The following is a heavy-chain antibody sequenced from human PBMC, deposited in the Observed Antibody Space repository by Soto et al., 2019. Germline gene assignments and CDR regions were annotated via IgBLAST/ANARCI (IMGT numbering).Heavy chain of an antibody. CDR1: GVSVSSTY. CDR2: INWNGGSK. V-gene: IGHV3-20*04. CDR3: ARATQSYYDTSGYYSYVH. Sequence: GGSLRLSCAVSGVSVSSTYMTWVRQAPGKGLEWVAGINWNGGSKGYADSVKGRFTISRDNAKSSLYLQMNNLRAEDTAFYFCARATQSYYDTSGYYSYVHWGQGAQVTVSS. D-gene: IGHD3-22*01. J-gene: IGHJ4*02.